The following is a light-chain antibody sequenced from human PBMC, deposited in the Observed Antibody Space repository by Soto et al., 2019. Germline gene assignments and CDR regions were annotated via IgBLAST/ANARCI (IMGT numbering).Light chain of an antibody. V-gene: IGKV3-15*01. Sequence: EIVMTQSPAALSVSPGERATLSWRAGQGVTTNFAWYQQKSGQSPRLLIYDVSIRATGVPARFSGTGSETDFTLTISGLQSEDFAVYYCQQYNNWLSITFGQGTRLEI. CDR1: QGVTTN. J-gene: IGKJ5*01. CDR3: QQYNNWLSIT. CDR2: DVS.